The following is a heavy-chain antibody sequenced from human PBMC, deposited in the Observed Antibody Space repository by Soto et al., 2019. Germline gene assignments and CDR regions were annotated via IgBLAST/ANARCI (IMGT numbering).Heavy chain of an antibody. CDR3: ARVCYYDFWSGYYQGNWFDP. D-gene: IGHD3-3*01. J-gene: IGHJ5*02. Sequence: QVQLQESGPGLVKPSQTLSLTCTVSGGSISSGGYYWSWIRQHPGKGLEWIGYIYYSGSTYYNPFLKSRVTISVDTSKNQFSLKLSSVTAADTAVYYCARVCYYDFWSGYYQGNWFDPWGQGTLVTVSS. V-gene: IGHV4-31*03. CDR1: GGSISSGGYY. CDR2: IYYSGST.